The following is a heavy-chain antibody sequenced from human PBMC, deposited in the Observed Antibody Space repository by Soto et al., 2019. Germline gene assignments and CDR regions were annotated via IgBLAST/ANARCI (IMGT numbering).Heavy chain of an antibody. J-gene: IGHJ4*02. V-gene: IGHV1-18*01. Sequence: QVQLVQSGAEVKKPGASVKVSCKASGYTFTSYGISWVRQAPGQGLEWMGWISGYNGNRNYAQKLQARDTLTKATDTSTGCMELRSLSSDDTAVYYCASAWGYFGDYWGQGTLVTVSS. D-gene: IGHD2-15*01. CDR3: ASAWGYFGDY. CDR2: ISGYNGNR. CDR1: GYTFTSYG.